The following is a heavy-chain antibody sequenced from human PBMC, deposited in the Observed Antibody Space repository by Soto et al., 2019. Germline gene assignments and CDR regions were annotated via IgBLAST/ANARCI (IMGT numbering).Heavy chain of an antibody. V-gene: IGHV1-46*01. D-gene: IGHD3-22*01. CDR3: ARVGYSSTGTTFHYHGLDV. CDR1: GYTFTSYY. J-gene: IGHJ6*02. CDR2: IYPRGGTT. Sequence: ASVKVSCKASGYTFTSYYMHWVRQAPGQGLECMGIIYPRGGTTSYAQKFQGRVTMTRDTSTHTFYMELSSLRSEDTAMYYCARVGYSSTGTTFHYHGLDVWGQGTTVTVSS.